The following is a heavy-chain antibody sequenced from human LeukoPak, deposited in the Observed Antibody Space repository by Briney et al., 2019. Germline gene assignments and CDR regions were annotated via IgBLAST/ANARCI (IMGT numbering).Heavy chain of an antibody. D-gene: IGHD4-17*01. Sequence: SGPTLVNPTQTLTLTCTFSGFSLATSRVGVGWMRQPPGKALEWLALIYWNDNKRYSPSLRSRLTGTKDASKTQVFLTMTKQVPVDTATYYCAHGYGEYGLYFVYGDQGTLVAVSA. CDR1: GFSLATSRVG. J-gene: IGHJ4*02. V-gene: IGHV2-5*01. CDR2: IYWNDNK. CDR3: AHGYGEYGLYFVY.